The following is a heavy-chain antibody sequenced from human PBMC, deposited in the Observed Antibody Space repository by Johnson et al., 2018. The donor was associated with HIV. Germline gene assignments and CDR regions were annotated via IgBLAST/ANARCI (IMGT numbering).Heavy chain of an antibody. CDR3: AKTGAAAGLKDAFDI. CDR2: ISYDGSNT. Sequence: QVQLVESGGGLVKPGGSLRLSCAASGFTFSDYYMSWIRQAPGKGLEWVAVISYDGSNTYYADSVKGRFTISRDNSNNTLFLQMNSLRAEDPAVYFCAKTGAAAGLKDAFDIWGQGTMVTVSS. CDR1: GFTFSDYY. V-gene: IGHV3-30*18. D-gene: IGHD6-13*01. J-gene: IGHJ3*02.